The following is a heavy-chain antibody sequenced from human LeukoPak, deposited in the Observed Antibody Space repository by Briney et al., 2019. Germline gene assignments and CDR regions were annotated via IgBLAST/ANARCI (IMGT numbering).Heavy chain of an antibody. D-gene: IGHD3-22*01. J-gene: IGHJ4*02. Sequence: PGGSLRLSCAASGFTFSSYGMHWVRQAPGKGLEWVAFIRYDGRNKYYADSVKGRFTISRDNSKNTLYVQMNSLRAEDTAIYYCARDDSSGYYYFDYWGQGTLVTVSS. CDR1: GFTFSSYG. CDR2: IRYDGRNK. V-gene: IGHV3-30*02. CDR3: ARDDSSGYYYFDY.